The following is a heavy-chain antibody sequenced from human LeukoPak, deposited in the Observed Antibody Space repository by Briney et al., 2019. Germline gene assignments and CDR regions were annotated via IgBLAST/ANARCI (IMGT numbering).Heavy chain of an antibody. CDR1: GFTFDDYA. CDR2: ITSGGST. V-gene: IGHV3-9*01. Sequence: GRSLRLSCAASGFTFDDYAMHWVRQAPGKGLEWVSTITSGGSTHYADSVKGRFTISRDNAKNTLYLQMNSLRAEDTAVYYCASTESGLYFDYWGQGTLVTVSS. J-gene: IGHJ4*02. D-gene: IGHD2-2*01. CDR3: ASTESGLYFDY.